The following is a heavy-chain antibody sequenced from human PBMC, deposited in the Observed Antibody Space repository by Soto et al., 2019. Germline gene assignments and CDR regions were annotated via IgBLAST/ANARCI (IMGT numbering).Heavy chain of an antibody. CDR3: ATKTCGGDCYLGRGAFDI. J-gene: IGHJ3*02. CDR1: GYTLTELS. D-gene: IGHD2-21*01. Sequence: ASVKVSCKVSGYTLTELSMHWVRQAPGKGLEWMGGFDPEDGETIYAQKFQGRVTMTEDTSTDAAYMELSSLRSEDTAVYYCATKTCGGDCYLGRGAFDIWGQGTMVTVS. V-gene: IGHV1-24*01. CDR2: FDPEDGET.